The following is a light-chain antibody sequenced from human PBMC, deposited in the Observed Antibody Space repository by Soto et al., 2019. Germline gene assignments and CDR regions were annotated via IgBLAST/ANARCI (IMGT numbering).Light chain of an antibody. CDR1: ESVSDNY. Sequence: EIVLTQSPGTLSLSPGERATLSCRASESVSDNYLAWYQQRSGQAPRLVIYGASSRASAVPDRFSGSGSGADFTLTISRLEPEDCAVYYCQQYGSSPLTCGGGTKVEIK. J-gene: IGKJ4*01. V-gene: IGKV3-20*01. CDR2: GAS. CDR3: QQYGSSPLT.